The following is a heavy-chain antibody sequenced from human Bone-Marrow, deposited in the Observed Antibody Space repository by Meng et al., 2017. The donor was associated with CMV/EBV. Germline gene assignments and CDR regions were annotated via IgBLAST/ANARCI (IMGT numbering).Heavy chain of an antibody. J-gene: IGHJ4*02. Sequence: ESLKIACAASGFTFSSYAMSWVRQAPGKGLEWVSVIYSGGSSTYYADSVKGRFTISRDNSKNTLYLQMNRLSAEDTAVYYCAKAQGKGYWGQGTLVTVSS. D-gene: IGHD3-10*01. CDR2: IYSGGSST. CDR3: AKAQGKGY. CDR1: GFTFSSYA. V-gene: IGHV3-23*03.